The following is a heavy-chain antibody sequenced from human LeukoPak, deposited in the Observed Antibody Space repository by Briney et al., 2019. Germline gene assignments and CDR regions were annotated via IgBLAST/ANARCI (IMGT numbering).Heavy chain of an antibody. CDR1: GGSISSSGYY. J-gene: IGHJ5*02. V-gene: IGHV4-39*07. CDR2: IYYSGST. D-gene: IGHD6-13*01. CDR3: ARDRGIIAAASP. Sequence: SETLSLTCTVSGGSISSSGYYWGWIRQPPGKGLEWIGSIYYSGSTYYNPSLKSRVTISVDTSKNQFSLKLSSVTAADTAVYFCARDRGIIAAASPWGQGTLVTVSS.